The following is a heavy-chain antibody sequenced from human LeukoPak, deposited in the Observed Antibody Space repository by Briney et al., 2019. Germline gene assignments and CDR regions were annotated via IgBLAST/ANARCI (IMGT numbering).Heavy chain of an antibody. D-gene: IGHD2-2*01. CDR1: GGSISSYY. V-gene: IGHV4-59*01. CDR2: IYYSGST. J-gene: IGHJ6*02. CDR3: ARVPVVPAANDYYYYYGMDV. Sequence: SETLSLTCTVSGGSISSYYWSWIWQPPGKGLEWIGYIYYSGSTNYNPSLKSRVTISVDTSKNQFSLKLSSVTAADTAVYYCARVPVVPAANDYYYYYGMDVWGQGTTVTVSS.